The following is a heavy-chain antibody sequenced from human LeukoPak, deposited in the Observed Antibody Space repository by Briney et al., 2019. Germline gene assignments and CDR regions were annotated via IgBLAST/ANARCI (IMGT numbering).Heavy chain of an antibody. D-gene: IGHD6-13*01. CDR3: ARGGEQQLIEYYYYYYMDV. CDR2: MNPNSGNT. J-gene: IGHJ6*03. V-gene: IGHV1-8*01. CDR1: GYTFTSYD. Sequence: ASVKVSCKASGYTFTSYDINWVRQATGQGLEWMGWMNPNSGNTGYAQKFQGRVTMTRNTSISTAYMELSSLRSEDTAVYYCARGGEQQLIEYYYYYYMDVWGKGTTVTISS.